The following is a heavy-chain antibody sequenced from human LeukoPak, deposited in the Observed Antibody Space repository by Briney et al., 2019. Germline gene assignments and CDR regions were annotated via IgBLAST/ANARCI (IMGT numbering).Heavy chain of an antibody. CDR2: IYSGGST. CDR1: GFTVSRNY. CDR3: ARDILTGSIEV. D-gene: IGHD3-9*01. Sequence: GSLRLSCAASGFTVSRNYMSWVRQAPGKGLEWVSVIYSGGSTYYADSVKGRFTISRDNSKNTLYLQMNSLRAEDTAVYYCARDILTGSIEVWGRGTLVTVSS. J-gene: IGHJ4*02. V-gene: IGHV3-53*01.